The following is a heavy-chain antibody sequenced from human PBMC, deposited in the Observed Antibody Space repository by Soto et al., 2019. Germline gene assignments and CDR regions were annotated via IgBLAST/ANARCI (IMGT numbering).Heavy chain of an antibody. V-gene: IGHV4-59*08. Sequence: QVQLQESGPGLVKPSETLSLTCTVSGGSLSSYYWRWIRQPPGKGLEWVGYMYNSGSANYNPSLKSRVTISVDMSQNQFSLKLTSVTAADTAVYYCARHGAIYSNSWYDFDYWGQGTLVTVSS. CDR3: ARHGAIYSNSWYDFDY. D-gene: IGHD5-18*01. J-gene: IGHJ4*02. CDR1: GGSLSSYY. CDR2: MYNSGSA.